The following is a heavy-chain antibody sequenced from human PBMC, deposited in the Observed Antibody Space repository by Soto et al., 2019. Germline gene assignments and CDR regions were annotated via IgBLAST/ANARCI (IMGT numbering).Heavy chain of an antibody. J-gene: IGHJ4*02. CDR1: GGTFSSYA. CDR3: ASSYSSGWYNDY. D-gene: IGHD6-19*01. Sequence: SVKVSCKASGGTFSSYAISWVRQAPGQGLGWMGGIIPIFGTANYAQKFQGRVTITADESTSTAYMELSSLRSEDTAVYYCASSYSSGWYNDYWGQGTLVTVSS. V-gene: IGHV1-69*13. CDR2: IIPIFGTA.